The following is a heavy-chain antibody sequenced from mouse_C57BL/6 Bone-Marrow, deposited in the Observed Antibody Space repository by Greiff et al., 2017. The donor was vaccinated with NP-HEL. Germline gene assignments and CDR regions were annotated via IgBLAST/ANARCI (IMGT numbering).Heavy chain of an antibody. CDR1: GYTFTDYN. V-gene: IGHV1-18*01. Sequence: VQLKQSGPELVKPGASVKIPCKASGYTFTDYNMDWVKQSHGKSLEWIGDINPNNGGTIYNQKFKGKATLTVDKSSSTAYMELRSLTSEDTAVYYCARSGTGRFAYWGQGTLVTVSA. J-gene: IGHJ3*01. CDR3: ARSGTGRFAY. D-gene: IGHD4-1*01. CDR2: INPNNGGT.